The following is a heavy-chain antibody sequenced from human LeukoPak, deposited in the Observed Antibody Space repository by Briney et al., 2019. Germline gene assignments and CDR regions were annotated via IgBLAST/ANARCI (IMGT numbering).Heavy chain of an antibody. J-gene: IGHJ6*03. D-gene: IGHD6-13*01. CDR1: GFTFSSYA. V-gene: IGHV3-23*01. Sequence: GGSLRLSCAASGFTFSSYAMSWVRQAPGKGLEWVSAIRGSGGSTYYADSVKGRFTISRDNSKNTLYLQMNSLRAEDTAVYYCASPSIAAAVHHSYYYYYYMDVWGKGTTVTVSS. CDR3: ASPSIAAAVHHSYYYYYYMDV. CDR2: IRGSGGST.